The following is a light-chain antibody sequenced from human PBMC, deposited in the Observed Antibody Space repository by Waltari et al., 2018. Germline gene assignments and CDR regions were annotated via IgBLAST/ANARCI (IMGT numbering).Light chain of an antibody. CDR2: STD. CDR1: SLRTYA. V-gene: IGLV3-19*01. Sequence: SSELTQDPAVSVALGQTVTITCQGDSLRTYAADWYQQRPGQAPILVLFSTDDRPPGIPYRFSGSSSRDTASLTITDTQAEDEAAYYCSSRDPTINAVVFGGGTKLTVL. J-gene: IGLJ2*01. CDR3: SSRDPTINAVV.